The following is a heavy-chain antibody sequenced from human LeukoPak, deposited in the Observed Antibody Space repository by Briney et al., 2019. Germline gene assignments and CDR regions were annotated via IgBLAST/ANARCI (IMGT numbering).Heavy chain of an antibody. CDR2: IWYDGTTK. Sequence: GGSLRLSCAASGFTFSNYGVHWVRQAPGKGLEWVAVIWYDGTTKYYADSVKGRFTISRDNAKNTLYLQMNSLRAEDTAIYYCARDRPHNWFDPWGQGTLVTVSS. CDR3: ARDRPHNWFDP. J-gene: IGHJ5*02. V-gene: IGHV3-33*01. CDR1: GFTFSNYG. D-gene: IGHD6-6*01.